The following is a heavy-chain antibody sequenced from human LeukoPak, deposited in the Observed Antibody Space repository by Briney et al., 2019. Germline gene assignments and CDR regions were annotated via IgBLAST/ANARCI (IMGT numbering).Heavy chain of an antibody. CDR2: IYYSGST. CDR1: GGSISSGGYS. D-gene: IGHD5-12*01. Sequence: PSETLSLTCTVSGGSISSGGYSWSWIRQHPGKGLEWIGYIYYSGSTYYNPSLKSRVTISVDTSKNQFSLKLSSVTAADTAVYYCAREGELRRGYRGPFDYWGQGTLVTVSS. J-gene: IGHJ4*02. CDR3: AREGELRRGYRGPFDY. V-gene: IGHV4-31*03.